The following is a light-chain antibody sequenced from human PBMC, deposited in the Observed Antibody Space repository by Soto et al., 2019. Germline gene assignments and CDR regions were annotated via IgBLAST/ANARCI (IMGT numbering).Light chain of an antibody. CDR3: QKYYSAPMT. CDR1: QGISNY. V-gene: IGKV1-27*01. Sequence: DIQMTQSPSSLSAAIGDRVTITCRASQGISNYSAWYQQKPGKVPKLLIYAASTLQSGVPSRFSGSGSGTDFTLTISSLQPEDVATHYCQKYYSAPMTFGQGTKVEIK. J-gene: IGKJ1*01. CDR2: AAS.